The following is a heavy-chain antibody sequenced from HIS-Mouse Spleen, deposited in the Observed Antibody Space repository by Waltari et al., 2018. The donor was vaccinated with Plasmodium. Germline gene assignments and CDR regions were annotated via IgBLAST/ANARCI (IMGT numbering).Heavy chain of an antibody. J-gene: IGHJ2*01. CDR2: INHSGST. CDR1: GGSFSGYY. V-gene: IGHV4-34*01. D-gene: IGHD6-13*01. Sequence: QVQLQQWGAGLLKPSETLSLPCAVYGGSFSGYYWSWIRQPPGKGLEWIGEINHSGSTNYNPSLKSRVTISVDTSKNQFSLKLSSVTAADTAVYYCARGARGSSSWYWYFDLWGRGTLVTVSS. CDR3: ARGARGSSSWYWYFDL.